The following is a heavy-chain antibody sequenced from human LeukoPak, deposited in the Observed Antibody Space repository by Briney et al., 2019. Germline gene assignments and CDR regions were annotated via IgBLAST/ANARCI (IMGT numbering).Heavy chain of an antibody. CDR3: ARDRGVAWRRPFDY. Sequence: ASVKVSCKASGYTFTTYYLHWVRQAPGQGLEWMAVINPNGGATTYAQKFQGRVTMTSDTSSSTVYMELSGLRSEDTAMYYCARDRGVAWRRPFDYWGQGTLVTVSS. CDR1: GYTFTTYY. V-gene: IGHV1-46*01. J-gene: IGHJ4*02. CDR2: INPNGGAT. D-gene: IGHD3-10*01.